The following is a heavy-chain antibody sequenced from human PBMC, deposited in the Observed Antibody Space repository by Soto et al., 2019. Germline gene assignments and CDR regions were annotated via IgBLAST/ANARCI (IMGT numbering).Heavy chain of an antibody. CDR1: GLSFSIYA. V-gene: IGHV3-21*01. J-gene: IGHJ4*02. D-gene: IGHD3-22*01. CDR2: ISRSGIYL. Sequence: GGSLRLSCVDSGLSFSIYAFNWVRQAPGKGLEWVSSISRSGIYLYNVDSVKGRFTISRDNAENSLYLQLNSLRAEDTAVYYCARPTYYYDSSGPPAYWSQGTLVTVSS. CDR3: ARPTYYYDSSGPPAY.